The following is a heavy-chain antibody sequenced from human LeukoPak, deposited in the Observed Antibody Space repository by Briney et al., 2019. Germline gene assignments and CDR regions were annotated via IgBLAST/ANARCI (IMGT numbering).Heavy chain of an antibody. CDR3: ARVGVAGTFDY. CDR2: IYYSGST. V-gene: IGHV4-31*03. J-gene: IGHJ4*02. CDR1: GGSISSGGYY. Sequence: SETLSLTCTVSGGSISSGGYYWSWIRQHPGKGLEWIGYIYYSGSTYYNPSLKSRVTISVDTSKNQFSLKLSSVTAADTAVYYCARVGVAGTFDYWGQGTLVTVSS. D-gene: IGHD6-19*01.